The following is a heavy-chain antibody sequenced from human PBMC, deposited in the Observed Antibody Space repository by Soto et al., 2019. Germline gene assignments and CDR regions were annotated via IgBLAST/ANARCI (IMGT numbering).Heavy chain of an antibody. CDR3: ARGATLRTYFDY. J-gene: IGHJ4*02. CDR1: GGSISSGDGY. CDR2: IYYSGST. D-gene: IGHD5-12*01. V-gene: IGHV4-30-4*01. Sequence: SATLSLTCSVFGGSISSGDGYWSWIRQPPGKGLEWIGYIYYSGSTYYNPSLRSQVTISLDTPRNQFSLKLSSVTAADTAVYYCARGATLRTYFDYWGQGTLVTVSS.